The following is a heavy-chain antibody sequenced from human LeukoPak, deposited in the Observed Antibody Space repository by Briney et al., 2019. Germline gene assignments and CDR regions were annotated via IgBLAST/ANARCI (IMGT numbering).Heavy chain of an antibody. Sequence: GGSLRLSCAASGFTFSSYWMSWVRQAPGKGLEWVANITQDGSEKYYVDSVKGRFTISRDNSKNTLYLQMNSLRAEDTAVYYCARGGIYCSSTSCAFPMGGYWGQGTLVTVSS. CDR2: ITQDGSEK. V-gene: IGHV3-7*01. D-gene: IGHD2-2*01. J-gene: IGHJ4*02. CDR3: ARGGIYCSSTSCAFPMGGY. CDR1: GFTFSSYW.